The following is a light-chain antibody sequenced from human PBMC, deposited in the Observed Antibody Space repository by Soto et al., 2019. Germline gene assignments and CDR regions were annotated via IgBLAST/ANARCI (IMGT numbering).Light chain of an antibody. V-gene: IGKV3-11*01. CDR2: DAS. CDR3: QQPSDWLST. J-gene: IGKJ4*01. CDR1: QSVSSY. Sequence: EIVLTQSPATLYLSPGERATLSCRASQSVSSYLSWYQQKPGQAPRLLIYDASNRATGIPARFSGSGSGTEFTLTISSLEPDDFAVYYCQQPSDWLSTFGEGTKVQIK.